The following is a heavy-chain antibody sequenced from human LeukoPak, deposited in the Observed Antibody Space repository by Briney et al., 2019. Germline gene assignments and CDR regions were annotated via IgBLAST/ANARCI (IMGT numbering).Heavy chain of an antibody. V-gene: IGHV4-59*01. CDR3: AREDYCSGGSCYSGYFQH. J-gene: IGHJ1*01. CDR2: AFYTGST. D-gene: IGHD2-15*01. Sequence: ASETLCLSCTASGASISHYYWSWIRQPPGRGLEWICCAFYTGSTTYNPSPKSRVTTSIDTSKSQFSLRLTSVTAADTAIYYCAREDYCSGGSCYSGYFQHWGQGTLVTVSS. CDR1: GASISHYY.